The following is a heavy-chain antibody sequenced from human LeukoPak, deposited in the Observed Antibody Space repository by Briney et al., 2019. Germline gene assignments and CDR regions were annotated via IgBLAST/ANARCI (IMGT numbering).Heavy chain of an antibody. D-gene: IGHD3-22*01. Sequence: SETLSLTCTVSGGSISSYYWSWIRQPPGKGLEWIGYIYYSGSTNYNPSLKSRVTISVDTSKNQFSLKLSSVTAADTAVYYCARVDYYDSSGYYYARFFWFDPWGQGTLVTVSS. CDR2: IYYSGST. J-gene: IGHJ5*02. V-gene: IGHV4-59*01. CDR1: GGSISSYY. CDR3: ARVDYYDSSGYYYARFFWFDP.